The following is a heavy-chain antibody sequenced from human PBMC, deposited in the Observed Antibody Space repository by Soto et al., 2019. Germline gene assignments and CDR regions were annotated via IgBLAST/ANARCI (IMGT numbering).Heavy chain of an antibody. CDR3: ARGGTAYYGGNYGGYDFDY. D-gene: IGHD4-17*01. V-gene: IGHV4-34*01. Sequence: SETLSLTCAVYGGSFSGYYWSWIRQPPGKGLEWIGEINHSGSTNYNPSLKSRVTISVDTSKNQFSLKLSSVTAADTAVYYCARGGTAYYGGNYGGYDFDYWAQGTPATVSS. CDR2: INHSGST. CDR1: GGSFSGYY. J-gene: IGHJ4*02.